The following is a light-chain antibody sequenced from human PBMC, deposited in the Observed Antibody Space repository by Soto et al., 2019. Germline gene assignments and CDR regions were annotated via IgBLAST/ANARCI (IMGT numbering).Light chain of an antibody. J-gene: IGLJ3*02. CDR2: NTN. CDR1: SGPVFTSSY. V-gene: IGLV8-61*01. CDR3: LLYLGGGIWV. Sequence: QAVVTQEPSFSVSPGGTVTLTCGLSSGPVFTSSYPNWYQQTPGQAPRTLIFNTNTRSSGVPDRFSGSILGDKAALTITGAQADDDSYYYCLLYLGGGIWVFGAGTKVTVL.